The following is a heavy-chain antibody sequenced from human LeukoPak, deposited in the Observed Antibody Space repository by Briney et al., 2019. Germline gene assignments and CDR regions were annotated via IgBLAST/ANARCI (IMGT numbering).Heavy chain of an antibody. J-gene: IGHJ6*02. CDR2: IYYSGST. CDR1: GGSISSGGYY. V-gene: IGHV4-31*03. Sequence: SETLSLTCTVSGGSISSGGYYWSWLRQHPGKGLEWIGYIYYSGSTYYNPSLKSRVTISVDTSKHQFSLKLSSVTAADTAVYYCARDRRDGDYGPEGYYYYGMDVWGQGTTVTVSS. CDR3: ARDRRDGDYGPEGYYYYGMDV. D-gene: IGHD4-17*01.